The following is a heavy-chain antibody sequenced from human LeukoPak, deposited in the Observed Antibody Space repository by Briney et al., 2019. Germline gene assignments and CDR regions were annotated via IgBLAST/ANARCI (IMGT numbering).Heavy chain of an antibody. CDR3: ARDIVGADYGGNSGWYFDL. CDR2: IIPIFGTA. CDR1: GYTFSRYA. V-gene: IGHV1-69*13. Sequence: ASVKVSCKASGYTFSRYAISWVRQAPGQGLEWMGGIIPIFGTANYAQKFQGRVTITADESTSTAYMELSSLRSEDTAVYYCARDIVGADYGGNSGWYFDLWGRGTLVTVSS. D-gene: IGHD4-23*01. J-gene: IGHJ2*01.